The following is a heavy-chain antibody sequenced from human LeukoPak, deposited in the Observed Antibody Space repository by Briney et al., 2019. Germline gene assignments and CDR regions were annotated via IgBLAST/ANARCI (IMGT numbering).Heavy chain of an antibody. V-gene: IGHV3-11*04. CDR3: ARHPPRITIFGVVIIRRYYYYMDV. CDR2: ISPSGTDI. D-gene: IGHD3-3*01. CDR1: AFTFSDNY. Sequence: PGGSLRLSCAVSAFTFSDNYMTWIRQAPGKGLESVSYISPSGTDISYADSVKGRFTISRDNAKNSLYLQMNSLRAEDTAVYYCARHPPRITIFGVVIIRRYYYYMDVWGKGTTVTVSS. J-gene: IGHJ6*03.